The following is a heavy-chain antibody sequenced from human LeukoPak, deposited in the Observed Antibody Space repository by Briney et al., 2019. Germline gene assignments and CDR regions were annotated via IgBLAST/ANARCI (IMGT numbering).Heavy chain of an antibody. CDR3: AKDGTGCGGDCYSDY. J-gene: IGHJ4*02. V-gene: IGHV3-23*01. CDR1: GFTFSSYG. Sequence: GGSLRLSCGVSGFTFSSYGMSWVRQAPGKGLEWISAISNSGGNTYYADSVKGRFTISRDNSRNTLYLQMNSLRVEDTAFYYCAKDGTGCGGDCYSDYWGQGTLLTVSS. CDR2: ISNSGGNT. D-gene: IGHD2-21*02.